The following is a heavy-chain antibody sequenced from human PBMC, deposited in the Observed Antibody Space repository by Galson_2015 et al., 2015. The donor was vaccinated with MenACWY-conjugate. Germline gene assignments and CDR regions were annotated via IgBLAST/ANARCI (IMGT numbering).Heavy chain of an antibody. D-gene: IGHD2-15*01. CDR1: GLTFSNVW. Sequence: SLRLSCAPSGLTFSNVWMSWVRQAPGKGLEWVARIKCRTDGGTTDYATPVKGRFTILRDDSTNTLYLQMNSLKIEDTAMYFCTRDRDVGGSRWWFDPWGQGTLVTASS. V-gene: IGHV3-15*01. CDR3: TRDRDVGGSRWWFDP. CDR2: IKCRTDGGTT. J-gene: IGHJ5*02.